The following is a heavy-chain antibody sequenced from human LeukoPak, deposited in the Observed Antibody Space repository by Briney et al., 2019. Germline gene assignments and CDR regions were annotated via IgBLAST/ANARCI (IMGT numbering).Heavy chain of an antibody. D-gene: IGHD5-24*01. V-gene: IGHV3-23*01. CDR2: ISGSGGST. J-gene: IGHJ4*02. CDR1: GFTFSSYA. CDR3: AKDRSRDGYNYNY. Sequence: PGGSLRLSCAASGFTFSSYAMSWVRQAPGKGLEWVSAISGSGGSTYYADSVKGRFTISRDNSKNTLYLQMNSLRAEDTAVYCCAKDRSRDGYNYNYWGQGTLVTVSS.